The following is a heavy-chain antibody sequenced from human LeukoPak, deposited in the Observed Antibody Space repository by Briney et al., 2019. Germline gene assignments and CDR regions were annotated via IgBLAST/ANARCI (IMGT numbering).Heavy chain of an antibody. V-gene: IGHV3-53*01. CDR1: GFTVSSSY. CDR2: IYRGGST. CDR3: ARSENGDYDDY. D-gene: IGHD4-17*01. Sequence: PGWSLRLSCAASGFTVSSSYMSWVRQAPGKGLEWVSIIYRGGSTYYADSVKGRFTISRDTSNNTLYLQMNSLRAEDTAVYYCARSENGDYDDYWGQGTLVTVSS. J-gene: IGHJ4*02.